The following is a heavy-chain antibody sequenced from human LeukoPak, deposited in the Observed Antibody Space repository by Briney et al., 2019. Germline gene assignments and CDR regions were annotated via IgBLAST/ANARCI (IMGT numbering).Heavy chain of an antibody. D-gene: IGHD6-19*01. Sequence: GGSLRLSCAASGFIFDDFAMHWARQAPGKGLEWVSGVSWGSDSIEYADSVRGRFTISRDNANNSLYLQMNSLRPEDTAFYYCAKDREHWLVPSGYAFDVWGQGTLVTVSS. CDR3: AKDREHWLVPSGYAFDV. V-gene: IGHV3-9*01. CDR1: GFIFDDFA. J-gene: IGHJ3*01. CDR2: VSWGSDSI.